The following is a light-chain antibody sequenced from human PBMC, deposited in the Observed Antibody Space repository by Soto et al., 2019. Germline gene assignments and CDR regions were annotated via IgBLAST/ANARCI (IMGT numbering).Light chain of an antibody. V-gene: IGKV1-39*01. CDR2: ATS. J-gene: IGKJ1*01. CDR3: QQTDSTPQT. Sequence: DIQMTQSPSSLSASVGARVTISCRASQSIRNYVSWYQQKPGTAPKLLIRATSTLQSGVPSRFSGSGSGTDFTITISSLQIEDFATYFCQQTDSTPQTFGQGTNVEI. CDR1: QSIRNY.